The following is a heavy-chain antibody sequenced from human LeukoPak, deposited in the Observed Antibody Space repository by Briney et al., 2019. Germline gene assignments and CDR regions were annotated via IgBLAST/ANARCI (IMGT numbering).Heavy chain of an antibody. Sequence: ASVKVSCKASGYSFTDYYMNWVRLAPGQGLEWMGWINPNSGGTNYAQKFQDRVTMTRDTSISTAYMELSLLRSDDTAVYYCARDIGIVVTIDYWGQGTLVTVSS. CDR3: ARDIGIVVTIDY. J-gene: IGHJ4*02. CDR2: INPNSGGT. D-gene: IGHD6-19*01. V-gene: IGHV1-2*02. CDR1: GYSFTDYY.